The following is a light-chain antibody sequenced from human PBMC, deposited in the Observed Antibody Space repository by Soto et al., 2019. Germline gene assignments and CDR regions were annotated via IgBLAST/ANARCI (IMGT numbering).Light chain of an antibody. CDR2: YDD. CDR3: AAWDDSLNGYV. CDR1: SSNIGNNA. V-gene: IGLV1-36*01. Sequence: QSVLTQPASVSGSPGQSITISCSGSSSNIGNNAVNWYQQLPGKAPKLLIYYDDLLPSGVSDRFSGSKSGTSASLAISGLQSEDEADYYCAAWDDSLNGYVFGTGTKVTVL. J-gene: IGLJ1*01.